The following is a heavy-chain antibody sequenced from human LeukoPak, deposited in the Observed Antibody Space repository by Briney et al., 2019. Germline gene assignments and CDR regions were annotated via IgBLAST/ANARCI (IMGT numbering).Heavy chain of an antibody. D-gene: IGHD1-14*01. CDR3: ARRGSGASLEYYFDL. CDR2: IYYSGNT. Sequence: SETLSLTCTVSGGSISSYHWSWIRQPPGKGLECIGYIYYSGNTNSNPSLNSRVTISVDTSKNQFSLKLSPVTAADTAVYYCARRGSGASLEYYFDLWGRGTLVTVSS. CDR1: GGSISSYH. V-gene: IGHV4-59*08. J-gene: IGHJ2*01.